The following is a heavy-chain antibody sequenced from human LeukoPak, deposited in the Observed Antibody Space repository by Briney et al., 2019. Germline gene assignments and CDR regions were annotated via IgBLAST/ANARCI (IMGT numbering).Heavy chain of an antibody. J-gene: IGHJ3*02. D-gene: IGHD3-3*01. CDR3: AKGAKLTIFGVVKRSDAFDI. V-gene: IGHV3-30*02. Sequence: GGSLRLSCAASGFTFSSYGMHWVRQAPGKGLEWVAFIRYDGSNKYYADSVKGRFTISRDNSKNTLYLQMNSLRAEDTAVYYCAKGAKLTIFGVVKRSDAFDIWGQGTMVTVSS. CDR2: IRYDGSNK. CDR1: GFTFSSYG.